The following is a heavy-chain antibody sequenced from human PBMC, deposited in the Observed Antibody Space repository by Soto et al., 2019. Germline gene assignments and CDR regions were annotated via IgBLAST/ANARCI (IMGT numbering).Heavy chain of an antibody. CDR1: GFTFSSYG. Sequence: PGGSLRLSCAASGFTFSSYGMHWVRQAPGKGLEWVAVIWYDGSNKYYADSVKGRFTISRDNSKNTLYLQMNSLRAEDTAVYYCASHDRGYGLDYWGQGTLVTVSS. D-gene: IGHD5-12*01. V-gene: IGHV3-33*01. J-gene: IGHJ4*02. CDR2: IWYDGSNK. CDR3: ASHDRGYGLDY.